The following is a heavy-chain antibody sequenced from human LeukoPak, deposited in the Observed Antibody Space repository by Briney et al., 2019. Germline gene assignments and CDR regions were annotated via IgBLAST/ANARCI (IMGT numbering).Heavy chain of an antibody. D-gene: IGHD3-16*02. J-gene: IGHJ6*04. Sequence: GGSLRLSCAASGFTFSGSAMHWIRQASGKGLEWVGRIRSKANSYATAYAASVKGRFTISRDDSKNTAYLQMNSLKTEDTAVYYCTRLCDYVWGSYRHCGPPSLWGKGTTVTVSS. CDR2: IRSKANSYAT. V-gene: IGHV3-73*01. CDR3: TRLCDYVWGSYRHCGPPSL. CDR1: GFTFSGSA.